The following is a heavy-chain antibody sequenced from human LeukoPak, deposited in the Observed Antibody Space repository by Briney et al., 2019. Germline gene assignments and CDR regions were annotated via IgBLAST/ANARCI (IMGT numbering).Heavy chain of an antibody. Sequence: SETLSLTCTVSGGSISSSGFYWGWIRQPPGKGLEWIASMYYSGSTHYNPSLKSRVTISVDSSKNHFSLRLTSVTAADTAVYYCARHVYSFDIWGQGTTIIVSS. V-gene: IGHV4-39*01. J-gene: IGHJ3*02. CDR2: MYYSGST. CDR3: ARHVYSFDI. CDR1: GGSISSSGFY. D-gene: IGHD3-10*01.